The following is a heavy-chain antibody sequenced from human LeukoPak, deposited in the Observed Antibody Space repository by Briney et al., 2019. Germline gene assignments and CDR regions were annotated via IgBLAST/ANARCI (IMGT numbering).Heavy chain of an antibody. CDR3: ARALGYCSSTSCYLNWFDP. V-gene: IGHV1-2*02. CDR2: INPNSGGT. J-gene: IGHJ5*02. D-gene: IGHD2-2*01. Sequence: ASVKVSCKASGYTFTGYYMHWVRQAPGQGLEWMGWINPNSGGTNYAQKFQGRVTMTRDTSISTAYMELRSLRSDDTAVYYCARALGYCSSTSCYLNWFDPWGQGTLVTVSS. CDR1: GYTFTGYY.